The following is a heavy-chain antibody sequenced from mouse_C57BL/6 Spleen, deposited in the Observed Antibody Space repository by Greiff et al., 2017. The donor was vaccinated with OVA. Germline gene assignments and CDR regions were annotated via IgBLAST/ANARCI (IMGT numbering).Heavy chain of an antibody. CDR1: GYTFTSYW. CDR3: ARAYYGSSYWIAY. Sequence: QVQLQQPGAELVKPGASVKLSCKASGYTFTSYWMHWVKQRPGQGLEWIGGIDPSGSYTNYNQKFKGKATLTVDTTSSTAYMQLSSLTSEDSAVYYCARAYYGSSYWIAYWGQGTPVTVSA. CDR2: IDPSGSYT. D-gene: IGHD1-1*01. V-gene: IGHV1-50*01. J-gene: IGHJ3*01.